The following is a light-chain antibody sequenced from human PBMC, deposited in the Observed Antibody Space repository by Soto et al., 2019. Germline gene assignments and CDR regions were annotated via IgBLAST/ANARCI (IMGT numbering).Light chain of an antibody. CDR2: GAS. CDR1: QSITNY. CDR3: HQSYIMPWA. V-gene: IGKV1-39*01. Sequence: DIQMTQSPSALSASVGDRVTITCRASQSITNYLNWYQQKPGEAPKVLIYGASSLQSGVPSRFSGSGSGTDFTLTISSLQPEDFATYYCHQSYIMPWAFGQGTKVETK. J-gene: IGKJ1*01.